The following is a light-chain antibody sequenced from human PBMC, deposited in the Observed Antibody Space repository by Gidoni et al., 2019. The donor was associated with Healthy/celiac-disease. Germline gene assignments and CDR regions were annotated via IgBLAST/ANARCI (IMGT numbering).Light chain of an antibody. CDR3: QHYNSYSWT. V-gene: IGKV1-5*03. Sequence: DIQMTPSPSTLSASVGDRVTITCRASQSSSSWMDWYQQKPGKAPRILIYEASSLESGVPSRFSGSGSGTQFTLTSSRLQPDDFATYYCQHYNSYSWTFGQGTKVEIK. CDR2: EAS. CDR1: QSSSSW. J-gene: IGKJ1*01.